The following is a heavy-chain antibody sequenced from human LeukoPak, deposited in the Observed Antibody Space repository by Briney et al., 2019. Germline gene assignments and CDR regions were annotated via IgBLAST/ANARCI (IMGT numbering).Heavy chain of an antibody. V-gene: IGHV3-33*01. Sequence: GRSLRLSCAASGFTFSSYGMHWVRQAPGRGLEWVAVIWYDGSNKYYADSVKGRFTISRDNSKNTLYLQMNSLRAEDTAVYYCARNYHGYSDYWGQGTLVTVSS. CDR1: GFTFSSYG. J-gene: IGHJ4*02. CDR3: ARNYHGYSDY. CDR2: IWYDGSNK. D-gene: IGHD2-15*01.